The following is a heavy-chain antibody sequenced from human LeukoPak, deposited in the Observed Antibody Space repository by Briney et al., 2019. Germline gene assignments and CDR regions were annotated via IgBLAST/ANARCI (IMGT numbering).Heavy chain of an antibody. J-gene: IGHJ6*02. CDR3: AKNSLVVPAAIRLFYGMDV. CDR1: GFTFSSYA. CDR2: ISYDGSNK. Sequence: GGSLRLSCAASGFTFSSYAMHWVRQAPGKGLEWVAVISYDGSNKYYADSVKGRFTISRDNSKNTLYLQMNSLRAEDTAVYYCAKNSLVVPAAIRLFYGMDVWGQGTTVTVSS. D-gene: IGHD2-2*02. V-gene: IGHV3-30-3*02.